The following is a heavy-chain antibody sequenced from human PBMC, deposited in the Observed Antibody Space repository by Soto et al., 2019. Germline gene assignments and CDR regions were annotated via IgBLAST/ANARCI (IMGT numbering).Heavy chain of an antibody. CDR2: IKQDGSEK. CDR1: GFTFSSYW. V-gene: IGHV3-7*03. CDR3: ARDTGNPYYYYYGMDV. D-gene: IGHD3-10*01. J-gene: IGHJ6*02. Sequence: QPVGSLRLSCAASGFTFSSYWMSWVRQAPGKGLEWVANIKQDGSEKYYVDSVKGRFTISRDDAKNSLYLQMNSLRAEDTAVYYCARDTGNPYYYYYGMDVWGQGTTVTVSS.